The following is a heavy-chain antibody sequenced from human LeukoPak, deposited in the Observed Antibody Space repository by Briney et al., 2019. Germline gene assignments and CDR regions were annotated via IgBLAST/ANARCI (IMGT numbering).Heavy chain of an antibody. CDR3: VKDQGEYSSSWYYFDN. CDR1: GFIFSSYP. D-gene: IGHD6-13*01. Sequence: GGSLRLSCSTSGFIFSSYPMHWVRQPSGKGLEYVSGITSNGDSTNYADSVKGRFTISRDNSKNTPSLHMSSLRAEDTAVYYCVKDQGEYSSSWYYFDNWGQGTLVTVSS. J-gene: IGHJ4*02. CDR2: ITSNGDST. V-gene: IGHV3-64D*06.